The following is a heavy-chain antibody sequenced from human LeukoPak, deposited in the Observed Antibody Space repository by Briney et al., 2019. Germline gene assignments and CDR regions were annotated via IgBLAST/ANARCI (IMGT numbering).Heavy chain of an antibody. Sequence: GESLKISCKGSGYSFTNYWIGWVRQMPGKGLELMGVIYPGDSATRYSPSFQGQVAISVDKSIRTAYLQWSSLKASDTAMYYCARLYAAAGTLFDYWGQGTLVTVSS. CDR3: ARLYAAAGTLFDY. J-gene: IGHJ4*02. V-gene: IGHV5-51*01. D-gene: IGHD6-13*01. CDR1: GYSFTNYW. CDR2: IYPGDSAT.